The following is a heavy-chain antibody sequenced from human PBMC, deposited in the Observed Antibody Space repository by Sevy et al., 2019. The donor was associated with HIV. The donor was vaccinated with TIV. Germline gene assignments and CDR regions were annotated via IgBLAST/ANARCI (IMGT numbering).Heavy chain of an antibody. CDR3: AKEGEAYYYYYYMDV. CDR2: ISGGGGST. Sequence: GGSLRLSCAASGFTFSSYAMSWVRQAPGKGLEWVSAISGGGGSTYYADSVKGRFTISRDNSKNTLYLQMNSLRAEDTAVYYCAKEGEAYYYYYYMDVWGKGTTVTVSS. D-gene: IGHD3-10*01. J-gene: IGHJ6*03. CDR1: GFTFSSYA. V-gene: IGHV3-23*01.